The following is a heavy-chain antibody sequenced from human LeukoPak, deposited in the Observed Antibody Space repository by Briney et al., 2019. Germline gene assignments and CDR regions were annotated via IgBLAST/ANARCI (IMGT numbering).Heavy chain of an antibody. J-gene: IGHJ4*02. V-gene: IGHV1-69*13. D-gene: IGHD2-2*01. CDR2: IIPIFGTA. Sequence: SVKVSCKASGGTFSSYAISWVRQAPGQGLEWMGGIIPIFGTANYAQKFQGRVTITADESTSTAYMELSSLRSVDTAVYYCARDFCSTSCNLGYWGQGTLVTVSS. CDR1: GGTFSSYA. CDR3: ARDFCSTSCNLGY.